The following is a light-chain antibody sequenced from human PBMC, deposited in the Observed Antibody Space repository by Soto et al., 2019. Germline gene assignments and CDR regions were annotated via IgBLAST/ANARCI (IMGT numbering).Light chain of an antibody. CDR2: EGS. CDR3: CSYAGSSTFEV. Sequence: QSVLTQPASVSGSPGQSMTISCTGSSSDVGSYNLVSWYQQHPGKAPKLMIYEGSKRPSGVSNRFSGSKSGNTASLTISGLQAEDEADYYCCSYAGSSTFEVFGGGTKVTVL. J-gene: IGLJ2*01. V-gene: IGLV2-23*03. CDR1: SSDVGSYNL.